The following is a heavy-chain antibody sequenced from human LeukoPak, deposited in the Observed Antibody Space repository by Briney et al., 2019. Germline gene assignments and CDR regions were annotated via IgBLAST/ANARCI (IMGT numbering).Heavy chain of an antibody. J-gene: IGHJ6*02. CDR1: GFTFSSYR. CDR2: IKNDGYET. V-gene: IGHV3-74*01. CDR3: ASDRVYYGLDV. Sequence: GGSLRLSCAASGFTFSSYRMHWVRQAPGKGLMWVSRIKNDGYETNYADSVKGRFTISGDNAKNTLYLQMNSLTVEDTAVYYCASDRVYYGLDVWGQGTTVSVSS.